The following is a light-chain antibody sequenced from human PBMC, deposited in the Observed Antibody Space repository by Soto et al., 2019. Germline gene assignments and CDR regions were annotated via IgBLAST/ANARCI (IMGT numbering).Light chain of an antibody. CDR1: TTDFANYNS. Sequence: QSVLTQPPSVSGSPGQSVTISCTGTTTDFANYNSVSWYQQAPGTAPKVIIYEVNNRPSGTPDRFSGSTSGNTASLTISGLQAEDETDYYCSLYASNGSLVFGTGTKVTVL. V-gene: IGLV2-18*01. J-gene: IGLJ1*01. CDR3: SLYASNGSLV. CDR2: EVN.